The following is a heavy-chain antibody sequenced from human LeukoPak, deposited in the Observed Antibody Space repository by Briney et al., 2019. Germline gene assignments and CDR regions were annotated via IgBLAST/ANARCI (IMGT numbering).Heavy chain of an antibody. CDR2: ISAYNGDT. CDR1: GYTFTNYG. V-gene: IGHV1-18*01. Sequence: ASVKVSCKASGYTFTNYGISWVRQAPGQGLEWMGWISAYNGDTNYAQNLQDRVTMTTDTSTSTAYMELRSLRSDDTAVYYCARTEPYYDSSGYLFQHWGQGTLVTVSS. CDR3: ARTEPYYDSSGYLFQH. J-gene: IGHJ1*01. D-gene: IGHD3-22*01.